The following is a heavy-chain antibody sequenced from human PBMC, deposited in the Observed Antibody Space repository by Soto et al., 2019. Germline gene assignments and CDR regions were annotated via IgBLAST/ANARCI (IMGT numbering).Heavy chain of an antibody. CDR2: LWSNGIKT. Sequence: GGSLRLSCTASGFSLSRYGLHWVRQAPGKGLQWVAGLWSNGIKTSYTDSVKGRFTISRDASKNMLYLQMNTLGAEDTAVYYCARDLHYWSLLIDHWGQGTLVTVSS. J-gene: IGHJ4*02. V-gene: IGHV3-33*01. D-gene: IGHD2-8*02. CDR3: ARDLHYWSLLIDH. CDR1: GFSLSRYG.